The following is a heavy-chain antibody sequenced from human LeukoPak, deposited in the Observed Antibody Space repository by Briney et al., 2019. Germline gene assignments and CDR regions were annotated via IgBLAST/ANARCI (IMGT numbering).Heavy chain of an antibody. CDR3: AKPPRTMVRGAVDY. CDR1: GFTFSSYG. D-gene: IGHD3-10*01. J-gene: IGHJ4*02. CDR2: IRYDGSNK. Sequence: GSLRLSCAASGFTFSSYGMHWVRQAPGKGLEWVAFIRYDGSNKYYADSVKGRFTISRDNSKNTLYLQMNSLRAEDTAVYYCAKPPRTMVRGAVDYWGQGTLVTVSS. V-gene: IGHV3-30*02.